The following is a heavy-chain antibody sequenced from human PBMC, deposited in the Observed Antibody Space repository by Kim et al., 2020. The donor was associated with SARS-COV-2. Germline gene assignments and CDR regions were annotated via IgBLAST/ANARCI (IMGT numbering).Heavy chain of an antibody. CDR2: ISPYNGNT. CDR1: GYTFTSYG. V-gene: IGHV1-18*01. J-gene: IGHJ4*02. Sequence: ASVKVSCKASGYTFTSYGISWVRQAPGQGLEWMGWISPYNGNTKYAQKFQGRVTMSTDTSTTTAYMELRILRSDDTAMYYCARDGDLPHYWGQGTLVTVS. D-gene: IGHD7-27*01. CDR3: ARDGDLPHY.